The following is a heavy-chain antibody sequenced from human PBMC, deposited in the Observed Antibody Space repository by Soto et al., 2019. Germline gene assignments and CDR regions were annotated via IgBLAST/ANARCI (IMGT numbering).Heavy chain of an antibody. J-gene: IGHJ4*02. V-gene: IGHV3-33*01. D-gene: IGHD6-19*01. Sequence: GGSLRLSCAASGFTFSGYGMHWVRQAPGKGLEWVAVIWYDGSNKYYADSVKGRFTISRDNSKNTLYLQMNSLSAEDTAVYYCAREDVECTAASGCFFDYWGQGTLVTVSS. CDR3: AREDVECTAASGCFFDY. CDR1: GFTFSGYG. CDR2: IWYDGSNK.